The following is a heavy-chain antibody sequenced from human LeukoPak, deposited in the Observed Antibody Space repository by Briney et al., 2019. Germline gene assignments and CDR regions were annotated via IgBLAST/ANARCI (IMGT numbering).Heavy chain of an antibody. CDR1: GFTFSEYY. V-gene: IGHV3-11*03. J-gene: IGHJ4*02. CDR2: ISSSSSYR. CDR3: AAGGNLDY. Sequence: GGSLRLSCAASGFTFSEYYMIGIRQAPGKGLEWVSYISSSSSYRKYADSVKGRLTISRDNAKNSLYLQMNSLRAEDTAVYYCAAGGNLDYWGQGTLVTVSS. D-gene: IGHD4-23*01.